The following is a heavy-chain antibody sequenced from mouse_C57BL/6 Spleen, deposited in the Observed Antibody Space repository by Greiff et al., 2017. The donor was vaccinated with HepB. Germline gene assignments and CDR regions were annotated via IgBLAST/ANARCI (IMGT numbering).Heavy chain of an antibody. Sequence: EVKLMESGGGLVKPGGSLKLSCAASGFTFSSYAMSWVRQTPEKRLEWVATISDGGSYTYYPDNVKGRFTISRDNAKNNLYLQMSHLKSEDTAMYYCARDGYYGSSRYWYFDVWGTGTTVTVSS. CDR3: ARDGYYGSSRYWYFDV. J-gene: IGHJ1*03. V-gene: IGHV5-4*01. D-gene: IGHD1-1*01. CDR2: ISDGGSYT. CDR1: GFTFSSYA.